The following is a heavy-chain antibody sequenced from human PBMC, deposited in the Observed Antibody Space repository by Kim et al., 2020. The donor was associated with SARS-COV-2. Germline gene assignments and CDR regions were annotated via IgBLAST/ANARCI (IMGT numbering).Heavy chain of an antibody. CDR3: VRDRMGGAFDM. D-gene: IGHD3-16*01. CDR2: ITKSSTTI. CDR1: GFTFSAYD. J-gene: IGHJ3*02. Sequence: GGSLRLSCATSGFTFSAYDMNWVRQAPGKGLEWLSFITKSSTTIYYADSVRGRFTISRDNTKNLLYLQMNSLRDEDTALYYCVRDRMGGAFDMWGQGTMVTVSS. V-gene: IGHV3-48*02.